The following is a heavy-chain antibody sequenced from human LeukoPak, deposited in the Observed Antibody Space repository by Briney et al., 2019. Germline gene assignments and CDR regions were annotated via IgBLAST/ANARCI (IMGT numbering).Heavy chain of an antibody. CDR2: IYPSGNT. Sequence: PSETLSLTCTVSRGSTSTYYWSWIRQPAGKGLEWIGRIYPSGNTNYNPSLKSRVTISVDTSKNQFSLKLSSVTAADTAVYYCARSTIVVVSTPHYFDYWGQGTLVTVSS. CDR1: RGSTSTYY. D-gene: IGHD3-22*01. V-gene: IGHV4-4*07. J-gene: IGHJ4*02. CDR3: ARSTIVVVSTPHYFDY.